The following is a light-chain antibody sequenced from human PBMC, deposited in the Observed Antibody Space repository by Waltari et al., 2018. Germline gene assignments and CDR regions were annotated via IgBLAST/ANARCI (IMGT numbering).Light chain of an antibody. CDR1: QSISTN. Sequence: DIQMTQSPSSLSASVGDSVTITCRASQSISTNLNWHQQKPGKSPNLLISDASNLQNGVPSRVSGSGSATDFTLTISSLQTEDFATYYCQQGDHAPLTFGPGTTVDVK. J-gene: IGKJ3*01. CDR2: DAS. CDR3: QQGDHAPLT. V-gene: IGKV1-39*01.